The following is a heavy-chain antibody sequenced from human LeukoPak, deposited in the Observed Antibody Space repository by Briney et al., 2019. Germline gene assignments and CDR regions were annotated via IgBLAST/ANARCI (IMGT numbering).Heavy chain of an antibody. D-gene: IGHD5-18*01. CDR2: IYYSGST. CDR1: GGSISSYY. Sequence: SETLSLTCTVSGGSISSYYWSWIRQPPGKGLEWIGYIYYSGSTNYNPSLKSRVTISVDTSRTQFSLKLSSVTAADTAVYYCARSGYSYGADAFDIWGQGTMVTVSS. CDR3: ARSGYSYGADAFDI. V-gene: IGHV4-59*01. J-gene: IGHJ3*02.